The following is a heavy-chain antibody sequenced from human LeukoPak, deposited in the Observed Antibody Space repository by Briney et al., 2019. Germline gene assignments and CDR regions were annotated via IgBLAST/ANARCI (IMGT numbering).Heavy chain of an antibody. J-gene: IGHJ4*02. CDR2: IKQDGSER. CDR3: ARDWGAYYHFFDY. Sequence: GGSLRLSCEASGFSMSVYWMSWVRQAPGKGLEWVGNIKQDGSERNYVDSVKGRFTISRDNAKKSLYLQMNSLRAEDTAVYYCARDWGAYYHFFDYWGQGTLVTISS. CDR1: GFSMSVYW. V-gene: IGHV3-7*01. D-gene: IGHD3-22*01.